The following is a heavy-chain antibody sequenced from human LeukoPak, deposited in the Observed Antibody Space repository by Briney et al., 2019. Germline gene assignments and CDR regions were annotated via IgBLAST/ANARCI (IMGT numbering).Heavy chain of an antibody. CDR2: ISSNEGTT. CDR1: GFTFSNNA. V-gene: IGHV3-64D*06. CDR3: VKLYSSSWSQFDY. J-gene: IGHJ4*02. D-gene: IGHD6-13*01. Sequence: PGGSLRLSCSASGFTFSNNAMHWVRQAPGKGLEYVSAISSNEGTTYYADSVKGRFTISRDNSKNTLYLQMSSLRADDTAVYYCVKLYSSSWSQFDYWGQGTLVTVSS.